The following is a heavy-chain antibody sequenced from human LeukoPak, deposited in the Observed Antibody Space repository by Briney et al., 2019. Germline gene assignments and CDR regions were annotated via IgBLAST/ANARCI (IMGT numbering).Heavy chain of an antibody. Sequence: ASVKVSCKASGYTFTGYYMHWVRQAPGQGLEWMGWINPNSGGTNYAQKFQGRVTMTRDTFISTAYMELSRLRSDDTAVYYCARTPPYYGSGSYSDYWGQGTLVTVSS. CDR1: GYTFTGYY. J-gene: IGHJ4*02. CDR3: ARTPPYYGSGSYSDY. D-gene: IGHD3-10*01. V-gene: IGHV1-2*02. CDR2: INPNSGGT.